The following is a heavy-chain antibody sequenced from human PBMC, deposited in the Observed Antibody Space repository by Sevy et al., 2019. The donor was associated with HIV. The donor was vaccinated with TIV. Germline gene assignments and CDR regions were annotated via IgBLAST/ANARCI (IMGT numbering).Heavy chain of an antibody. J-gene: IGHJ6*02. D-gene: IGHD3-10*01. Sequence: RGYLRLSCAASGFTFSTYSMNWVRQAPGKGLERVSSISSSSNYIYYADSVKGRFTISRNNAKNSLYLQMNSLRAEDTAVYYRARDGARITMVQGVMAYYHGMDVWGQGTTVTVSS. V-gene: IGHV3-21*01. CDR3: ARDGARITMVQGVMAYYHGMDV. CDR2: ISSSSNYI. CDR1: GFTFSTYS.